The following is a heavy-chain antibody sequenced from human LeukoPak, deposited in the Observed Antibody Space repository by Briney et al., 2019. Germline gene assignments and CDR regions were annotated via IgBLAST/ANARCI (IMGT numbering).Heavy chain of an antibody. CDR3: VGDNPLPFDP. CDR1: GASISSSTYY. CDR2: ISYSGTT. V-gene: IGHV4-39*07. J-gene: IGHJ5*02. Sequence: PSETLSLTCTVSGASISSSTYYWGWIRQPPGKGLEWIGSISYSGTTFYNPSLQSRVTISLDTSKNEFSLKLTSMTAADTAVYYCVGDNPLPFDPWGQGTLVTVSS.